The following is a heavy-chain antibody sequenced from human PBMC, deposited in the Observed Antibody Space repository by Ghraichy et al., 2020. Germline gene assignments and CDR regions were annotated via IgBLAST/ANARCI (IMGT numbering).Heavy chain of an antibody. J-gene: IGHJ4*02. CDR2: ISRNSGSI. CDR1: GFTFDDYV. V-gene: IGHV3-9*01. Sequence: GGSLRLSCAASGFTFDDYVMHWVRQAPGKGLEWVSGISRNSGSISYADSVKGRFTVSRDNAKNSLYLQMNSLRAEDTALYYCAKDNTYSTGWYYFDYWGQGTLVTVP. CDR3: AKDNTYSTGWYYFDY. D-gene: IGHD6-19*01.